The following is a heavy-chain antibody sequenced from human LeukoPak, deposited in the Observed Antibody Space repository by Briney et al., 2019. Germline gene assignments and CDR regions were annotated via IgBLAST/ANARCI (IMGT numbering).Heavy chain of an antibody. CDR3: ARHGYTASHFFLDY. V-gene: IGHV4-4*07. Sequence: SETLSLTCSVSTGSINSYYWGWVWQPAGRGLQWIGRIYTTGRADYDPSLQSRVAMSIDTSRKQFSLNLKSVTAADTATYFCARHGYTASHFFLDYWSQGAPVTVSS. CDR1: TGSINSYY. D-gene: IGHD5-18*01. J-gene: IGHJ4*02. CDR2: IYTTGRA.